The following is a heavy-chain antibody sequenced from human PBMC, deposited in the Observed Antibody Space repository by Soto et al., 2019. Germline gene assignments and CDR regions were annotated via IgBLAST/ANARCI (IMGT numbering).Heavy chain of an antibody. V-gene: IGHV1-18*01. CDR2: ISAYNGNT. D-gene: IGHD5-18*01. J-gene: IGHJ3*02. CDR1: GYTFTNYG. CDR3: ARGRSYGPRSASDAFDI. Sequence: ASVKVSCKASGYTFTNYGISWVRQATGQGLEWMGWISAYNGNTNYAQKLQGRVTMTTDTSTSTAYMELRSLRSDDTAAYYCARGRSYGPRSASDAFDIWGQGTMVTVSS.